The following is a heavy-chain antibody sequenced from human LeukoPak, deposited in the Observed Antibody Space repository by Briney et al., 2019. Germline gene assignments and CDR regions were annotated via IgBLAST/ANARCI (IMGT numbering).Heavy chain of an antibody. V-gene: IGHV3-30*02. D-gene: IGHD6-13*01. Sequence: PGGCLRLSCAASGFTFSSYGMHWVRQAPGKGLEWVAFIRYDGSNKYYADSVKGRFTISRENSKNTLYLQMNSLRAVDTAVYYCARNFGPYSNILYSLDYWGQGTLVTVSS. J-gene: IGHJ4*02. CDR3: ARNFGPYSNILYSLDY. CDR2: IRYDGSNK. CDR1: GFTFSSYG.